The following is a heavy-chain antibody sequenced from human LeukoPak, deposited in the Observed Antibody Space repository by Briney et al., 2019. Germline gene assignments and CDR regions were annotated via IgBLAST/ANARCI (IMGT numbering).Heavy chain of an antibody. CDR2: IYHGGST. J-gene: IGHJ1*01. CDR1: GGSISSSNW. V-gene: IGHV4-4*02. D-gene: IGHD3-22*01. CDR3: ARVDHLDSSGYYLPHPLGYFQF. Sequence: SETLSLTCTVSGGSISSSNWWSWVRPPPGKGLEWIGQIYHGGSTNYNPSLESRVTISVDNSKNRFSLELNSVTAADTAVYYCARVDHLDSSGYYLPHPLGYFQFWGQGTLVTVSS.